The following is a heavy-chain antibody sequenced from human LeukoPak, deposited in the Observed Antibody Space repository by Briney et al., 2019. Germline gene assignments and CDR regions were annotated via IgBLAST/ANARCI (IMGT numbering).Heavy chain of an antibody. CDR3: AKAVRALGAAAD. V-gene: IGHV3-30*02. Sequence: GGSLRLSCAASGFTFSSYGMHWVRQAPGKGLERVAFIRYDGSNKYYADSVKGRFTISRDNSKNTLYLQMNSLRAEDTAVYYCAKAVRALGAAADWGQGTLVTVSS. CDR2: IRYDGSNK. D-gene: IGHD6-13*01. CDR1: GFTFSSYG. J-gene: IGHJ4*02.